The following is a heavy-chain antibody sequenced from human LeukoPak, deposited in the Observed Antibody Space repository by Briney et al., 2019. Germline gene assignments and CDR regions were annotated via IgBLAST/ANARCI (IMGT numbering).Heavy chain of an antibody. J-gene: IGHJ4*02. D-gene: IGHD2-21*02. CDR2: IYPGDSDT. CDR1: GYSFTSYW. Sequence: GEPLKIPCKGSGYSFTSYWIGWVRKMPGTGLGWMGIIYPGDSDTRYSPSFQGQVTISAGKSISTAYLQWSSLKASDTAMYYCARHVAYCGGDCPFDYWGQGTLVTVSS. CDR3: ARHVAYCGGDCPFDY. V-gene: IGHV5-51*01.